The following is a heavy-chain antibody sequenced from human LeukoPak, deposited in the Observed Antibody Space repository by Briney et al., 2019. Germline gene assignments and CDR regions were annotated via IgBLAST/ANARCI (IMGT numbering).Heavy chain of an antibody. CDR3: ASWEGGNGDY. CDR1: GFTFSSYW. V-gene: IGHV4-34*01. D-gene: IGHD4-23*01. CDR2: INHSGST. Sequence: GSLRLSCAASGFTFSSYWMSWVRQAPGKGLEWIGEINHSGSTNYNPSLKSRVTISVDTSKNQFSLKLSSVTAADTAVYYCASWEGGNGDYWGQGTLVTVSS. J-gene: IGHJ4*02.